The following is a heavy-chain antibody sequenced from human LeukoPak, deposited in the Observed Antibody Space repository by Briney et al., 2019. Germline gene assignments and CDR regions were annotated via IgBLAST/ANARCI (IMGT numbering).Heavy chain of an antibody. J-gene: IGHJ4*02. Sequence: GESLRISCKGSGYTFSSYWIGWVRQMPGKGLEWMGIIYPGDSDTRYSPSLQGQVTISVDTSIGTAYLQWSSLKASDTAIYYCARQNDFRLDYWGQGTLVTVSS. D-gene: IGHD3-3*01. V-gene: IGHV5-51*01. CDR3: ARQNDFRLDY. CDR1: GYTFSSYW. CDR2: IYPGDSDT.